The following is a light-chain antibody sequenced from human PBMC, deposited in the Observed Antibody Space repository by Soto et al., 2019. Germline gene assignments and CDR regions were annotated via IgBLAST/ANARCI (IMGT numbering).Light chain of an antibody. J-gene: IGKJ3*01. CDR2: AAS. CDR3: QKYDSAPFT. V-gene: IGKV1-27*01. Sequence: DIQMTQSPSSLSASVGDRVTISCRASQGISNYLAWYQQRPGKVPRLLIYAASTLQSGVPSRFSGSGSGTDFSLTIASLQPEDVATYYFQKYDSAPFTFGPGTKVDF. CDR1: QGISNY.